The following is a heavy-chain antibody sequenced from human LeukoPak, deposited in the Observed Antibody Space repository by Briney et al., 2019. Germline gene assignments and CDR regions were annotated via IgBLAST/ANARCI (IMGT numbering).Heavy chain of an antibody. CDR3: ARHKGGNTWFDV. Sequence: PSETLSLTCHVSGVSINGFFWDWIRQTPGNGLEWLGDISYHGRANYNPSLESRLTMSVDASKNQFSLSVQSVTAADTALYYCARHKGGNTWFDVWGQGIQVTVSS. CDR2: ISYHGRA. CDR1: GVSINGFF. V-gene: IGHV4-59*08. J-gene: IGHJ5*02.